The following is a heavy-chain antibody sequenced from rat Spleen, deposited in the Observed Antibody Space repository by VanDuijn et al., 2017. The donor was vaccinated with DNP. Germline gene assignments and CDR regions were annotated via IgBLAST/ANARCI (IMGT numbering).Heavy chain of an antibody. CDR1: GFSLTSYG. CDR2: IIYDGSST. V-gene: IGHV5-29*01. D-gene: IGHD1-9*01. CDR3: TRRGHTAGLNWFVY. Sequence: VQLKESGPGLVQPSQTLSLTCTVSGFSLTSYGVSWVRQPPGKGLEWVATIIYDGSSTYYRDSVKGRFIISRDNAKSTLYLRMDSLRSEDTATYYCTRRGHTAGLNWFVYWGQGTLVTVSS. J-gene: IGHJ3*01.